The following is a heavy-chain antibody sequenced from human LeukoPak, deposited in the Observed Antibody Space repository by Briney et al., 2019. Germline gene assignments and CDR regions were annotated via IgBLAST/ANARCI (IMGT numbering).Heavy chain of an antibody. J-gene: IGHJ4*02. CDR3: ARDDGGALADY. D-gene: IGHD4-17*01. V-gene: IGHV4-61*02. CDR1: GGSISSGSYY. Sequence: SETLSLTCTVSGGSISSGSYYWSRIRQPAGKGLEWIGRIYTSGSTNYNPSLKSRVTISVDTSKNQFSLKLSSVTAADTAVYYCARDDGGALADYWGQGTLVTVSS. CDR2: IYTSGST.